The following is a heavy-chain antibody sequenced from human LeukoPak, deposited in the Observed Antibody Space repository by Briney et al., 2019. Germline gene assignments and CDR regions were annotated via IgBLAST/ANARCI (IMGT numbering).Heavy chain of an antibody. CDR2: IYHSGST. CDR3: ARRPVIAAAGHNFDY. J-gene: IGHJ4*02. CDR1: GGSISSSNW. V-gene: IGHV4-4*02. Sequence: SGTLSLTCAASGGSISSSNWWSWVRQPPGKGLEWVGEIYHSGSTNYNPSLKSRVTISVDKSKNQFSLKLSSVTAADTAVYYCARRPVIAAAGHNFDYWGQGTLVTVSS. D-gene: IGHD6-13*01.